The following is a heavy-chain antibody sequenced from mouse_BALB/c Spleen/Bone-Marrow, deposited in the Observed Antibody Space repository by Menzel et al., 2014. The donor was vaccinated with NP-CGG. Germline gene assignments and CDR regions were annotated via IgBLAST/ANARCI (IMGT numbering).Heavy chain of an antibody. J-gene: IGHJ2*01. Sequence: EVQLQESGAELVKPGASVKLSCTASGFNIKDTYMHWVKQRPEQGLEWIGRIDPANGNTKYDPKFQGKATITADTSSNTAYLQLSSLTSEDTAVYYCARYSYGSRGYYFDYCGQGTTLTVSS. CDR2: IDPANGNT. V-gene: IGHV14-3*02. CDR1: GFNIKDTY. D-gene: IGHD1-1*01. CDR3: ARYSYGSRGYYFDY.